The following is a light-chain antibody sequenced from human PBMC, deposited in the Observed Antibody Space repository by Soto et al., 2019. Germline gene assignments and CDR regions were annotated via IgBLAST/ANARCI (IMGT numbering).Light chain of an antibody. CDR3: QQYNTWPLT. Sequence: EIVMTQSPATLSVSPGERATLSCRASQTISSNLAWYQQKPGQAPRLLIYGASTRATGIPARFSGSGSGTEFTVTISSLQSEDLAAYYCQQYNTWPLTFGGGTTVEIK. CDR1: QTISSN. J-gene: IGKJ4*01. CDR2: GAS. V-gene: IGKV3-15*01.